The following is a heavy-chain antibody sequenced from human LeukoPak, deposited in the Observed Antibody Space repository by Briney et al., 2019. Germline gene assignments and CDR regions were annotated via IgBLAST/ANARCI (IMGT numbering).Heavy chain of an antibody. Sequence: SETLSLTCTVSGGSISSGGYYWSWIRQHPGKGLEWIGYIYYSGSTYYNPSLKSRVTISVDTSKNQFSLKLSSVTAADTAVYYCARDRDYEGEGFDYWGQEPWSPSPQ. J-gene: IGHJ4*01. CDR3: ARDRDYEGEGFDY. D-gene: IGHD3-16*01. V-gene: IGHV4-31*03. CDR1: GGSISSGGYY. CDR2: IYYSGST.